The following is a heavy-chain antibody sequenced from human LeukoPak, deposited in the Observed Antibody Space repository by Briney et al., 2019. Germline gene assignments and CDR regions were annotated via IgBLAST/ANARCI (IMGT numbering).Heavy chain of an antibody. D-gene: IGHD6-19*01. Sequence: SGPTLVNPTQTLTLTYTFSGFSLGTSGVGVCWIRQPPGKAREWLALIYWDDDKRYSPSLKSRPTITKDTSKNQVVLTMTNMDPVDTATYYCAHRRPDTSGWPFDYWGQGTLVTVSS. CDR3: AHRRPDTSGWPFDY. CDR1: GFSLGTSGVG. CDR2: IYWDDDK. J-gene: IGHJ4*02. V-gene: IGHV2-5*02.